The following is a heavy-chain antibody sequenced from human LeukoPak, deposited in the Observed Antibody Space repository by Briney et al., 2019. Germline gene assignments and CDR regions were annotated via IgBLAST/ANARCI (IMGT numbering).Heavy chain of an antibody. D-gene: IGHD6-19*01. CDR3: ARGNYSSGWYVY. J-gene: IGHJ4*02. Sequence: ASVKVSCKASGGTFSSYAISWVRQAPGQGLEWMGRIIPTLGIANYAQKFQGRVTITADKSTSTAYMELSSLRSEDTAVYYCARGNYSSGWYVYWGQGTLVTVSS. CDR1: GGTFSSYA. V-gene: IGHV1-69*04. CDR2: IIPTLGIA.